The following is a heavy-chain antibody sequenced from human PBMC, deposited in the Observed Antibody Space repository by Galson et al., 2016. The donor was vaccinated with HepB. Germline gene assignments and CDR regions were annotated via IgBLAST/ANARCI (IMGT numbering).Heavy chain of an antibody. CDR1: GFMFSDFS. CDR3: ARVGQELLIGGRQHDGMDV. V-gene: IGHV3-21*06. CDR2: ISSTGKYI. D-gene: IGHD6-6*01. Sequence: SLRLSCAASGFMFSDFSMNWVRQAPGKGLEWVSMISSTGKYIYYADSVKGRFTISRDNAKNSLFLQMTSLRAEDTAVYYCARVGQELLIGGRQHDGMDVWGQGTTVTGSS. J-gene: IGHJ6*02.